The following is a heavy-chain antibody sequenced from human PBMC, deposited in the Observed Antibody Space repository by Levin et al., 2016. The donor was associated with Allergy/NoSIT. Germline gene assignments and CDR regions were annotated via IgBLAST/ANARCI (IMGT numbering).Heavy chain of an antibody. J-gene: IGHJ5*02. CDR2: ISGSGGST. CDR3: AKEIRYYYDSSGP. CDR1: GFTFSSYA. D-gene: IGHD3-22*01. Sequence: GESLKISCAASGFTFSSYAMSWVRQAPGKGLEWVSAISGSGGSTYYADSVKGRFTISRDNSKNTLYLQMNSLRAEDTAVYYCAKEIRYYYDSSGPWGQGTLVTVSS. V-gene: IGHV3-23*01.